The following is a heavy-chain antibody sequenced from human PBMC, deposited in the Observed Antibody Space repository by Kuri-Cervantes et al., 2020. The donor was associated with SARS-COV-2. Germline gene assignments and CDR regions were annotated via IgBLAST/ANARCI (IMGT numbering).Heavy chain of an antibody. J-gene: IGHJ3*02. CDR1: GGSISSHY. CDR2: FDYTGST. V-gene: IGHV4-59*11. D-gene: IGHD2-2*02. Sequence: GSLRLSCTVSGGSISSHYWSWIRQPPGKGLEWIAYFDYTGSTFYNPSLRSRVTISVDTSKNQFSLKLSSVTAADTAVYYCARVGGYCSSTSCYNHAFDIWGQGTMVTVSS. CDR3: ARVGGYCSSTSCYNHAFDI.